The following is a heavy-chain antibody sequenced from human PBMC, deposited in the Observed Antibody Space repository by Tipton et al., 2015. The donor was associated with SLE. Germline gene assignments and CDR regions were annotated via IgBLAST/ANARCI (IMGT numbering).Heavy chain of an antibody. CDR3: ARGEGYKGFYFIDV. CDR1: GVSITNYHSY. CDR2: IYYRGTT. V-gene: IGHV4-31*03. J-gene: IGHJ6*04. D-gene: IGHD5-24*01. Sequence: TLSLTCSVSGVSITNYHSYWDWFRQTAGKGLEWIGYIYYRGTTHYNPSLESRASISVDTSRNQFSLNLTSVTAADTAVFYCARGEGYKGFYFIDVWGRGTKVTVPS.